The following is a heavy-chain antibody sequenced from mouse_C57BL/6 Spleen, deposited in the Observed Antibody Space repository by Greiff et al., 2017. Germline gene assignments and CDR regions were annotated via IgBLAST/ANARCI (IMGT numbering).Heavy chain of an antibody. D-gene: IGHD2-1*01. J-gene: IGHJ1*03. Sequence: EVKLVESGGGLVKPGASLKLSCAASGFTFSDYGMHWVRQAPEKGLEWVAYISRASSTTYYADTVKGRFTISRDNAKSTLFLQMTRLRSEDTAMYYCARGNYYWYFDVWGTGTTVTVSS. CDR1: GFTFSDYG. CDR2: ISRASSTT. V-gene: IGHV5-17*01. CDR3: ARGNYYWYFDV.